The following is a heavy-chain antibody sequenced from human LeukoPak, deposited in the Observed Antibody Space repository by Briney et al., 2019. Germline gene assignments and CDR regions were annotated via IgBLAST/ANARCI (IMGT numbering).Heavy chain of an antibody. V-gene: IGHV3-30*14. CDR2: MSFDGSHE. J-gene: IGHJ4*02. D-gene: IGHD2-15*01. CDR3: ARENGGGYFDY. Sequence: GGSLRLSCVASGLTFSNSAMHWVRQAPGKGLEWVAVMSFDGSHERYGDSVKGRFTLSRDNSKNTLYLQMNSLRAEDTAVYYCARENGGGYFDYWGQGTLVTVSS. CDR1: GLTFSNSA.